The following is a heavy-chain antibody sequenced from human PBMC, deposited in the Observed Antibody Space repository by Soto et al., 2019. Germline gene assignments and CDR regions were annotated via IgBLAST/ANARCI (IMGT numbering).Heavy chain of an antibody. CDR2: IYYSGST. CDR1: GGSISSSSYY. J-gene: IGHJ4*02. CDR3: ARQQYGSGSYYDFDY. V-gene: IGHV4-39*01. Sequence: SETMSLTCTVSGGSISSSSYYWVWIRQPPGKGLEWIGNIYYSGSTYYNPSLRSRVTLSVDTSKNQFSLKLSSVTAADTAVYYCARQQYGSGSYYDFDYWRQGTLVTVSS. D-gene: IGHD3-10*01.